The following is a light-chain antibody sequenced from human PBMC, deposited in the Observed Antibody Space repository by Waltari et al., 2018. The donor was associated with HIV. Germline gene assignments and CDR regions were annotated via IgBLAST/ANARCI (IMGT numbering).Light chain of an antibody. Sequence: ENVLTQSPGTLSLSPGAGATLSCRASQNVYNNYVAWYQQKAGQAPRLLSYGTSTRATGIPDRFSGSGSGTDFTLNINRLEPEDFAVYYCQQYGGSPITFGQGARLEMK. J-gene: IGKJ5*01. CDR1: QNVYNNY. CDR3: QQYGGSPIT. CDR2: GTS. V-gene: IGKV3-20*01.